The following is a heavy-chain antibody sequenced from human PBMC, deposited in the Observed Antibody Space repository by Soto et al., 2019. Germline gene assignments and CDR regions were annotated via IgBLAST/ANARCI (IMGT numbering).Heavy chain of an antibody. Sequence: EVQLVESGEGLVQPGGSLRLSCAASGFTFSSYSMHWVRQAPGKGMEHVSSISLDGTNTYYGDSVKGRFTISRDNSKNTVYLQMGSLKAEDTAVYYCARGKGCTSANCYYDYHFDYWGEGTLVTVSS. V-gene: IGHV3-64*02. J-gene: IGHJ4*02. D-gene: IGHD3-16*01. CDR3: ARGKGCTSANCYYDYHFDY. CDR1: GFTFSSYS. CDR2: ISLDGTNT.